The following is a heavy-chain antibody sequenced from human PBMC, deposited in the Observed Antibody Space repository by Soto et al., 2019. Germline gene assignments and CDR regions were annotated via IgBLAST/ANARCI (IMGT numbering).Heavy chain of an antibody. V-gene: IGHV4-4*07. CDR3: VRDQTAMVFSTGGVFDY. Sequence: KASETLSLTCTVSGGSISSYYWIWIRQPAGKGLEWIGRIYTSGSTNYNPSLKSRVTMSVDTSKNQFSLKLSSVTAADTAVYYCVRDQTAMVFSTGGVFDYWGQGTLVTVSS. CDR1: GGSISSYY. J-gene: IGHJ4*02. D-gene: IGHD5-18*01. CDR2: IYTSGST.